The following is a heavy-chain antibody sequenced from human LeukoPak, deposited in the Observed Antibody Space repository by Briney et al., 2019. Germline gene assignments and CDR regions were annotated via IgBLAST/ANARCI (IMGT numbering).Heavy chain of an antibody. V-gene: IGHV3-23*01. Sequence: GGSLRLSCAASGVTLSTYAMSWARQAPGKGLEWVSGISSSGSGDNTYYADSVKGRFTISRDNSKNTLFLQLKSLRVEDTAVYYCAKGDSSGYYEYYFDYWGQGTLVTVSS. D-gene: IGHD3-22*01. CDR1: GVTLSTYA. J-gene: IGHJ4*02. CDR3: AKGDSSGYYEYYFDY. CDR2: ISSSGSGDNT.